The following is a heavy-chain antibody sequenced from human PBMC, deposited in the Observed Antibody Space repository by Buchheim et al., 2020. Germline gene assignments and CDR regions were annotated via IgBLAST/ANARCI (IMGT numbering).Heavy chain of an antibody. Sequence: EVHLVESGGGLVQPGGSLRLSCAASGFTFSNYEMNWVRQAPGKGLEWVSYISSSGSTIYYADSVKGRFTISRDNAKNSLYLQMNSLRAEDTAVYYCARDALVVAANWIDYWGQGTL. V-gene: IGHV3-48*03. CDR1: GFTFSNYE. CDR2: ISSSGSTI. CDR3: ARDALVVAANWIDY. J-gene: IGHJ4*02. D-gene: IGHD2-15*01.